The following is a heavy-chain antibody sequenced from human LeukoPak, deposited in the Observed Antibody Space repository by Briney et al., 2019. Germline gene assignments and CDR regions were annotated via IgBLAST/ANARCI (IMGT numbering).Heavy chain of an antibody. CDR3: AKVSGNSYYYFDY. CDR2: ISGSGGST. V-gene: IGHV3-23*01. J-gene: IGHJ4*02. D-gene: IGHD3-22*01. Sequence: GGSLRLSCAASGFTLSSYAMSWARQAPGKGLEWVSDISGSGGSTYYADSVKGRFTISRDNSKNTLFLQMNSLRVDDTAVYYCAKVSGNSYYYFDYWGQGSLVTVSS. CDR1: GFTLSSYA.